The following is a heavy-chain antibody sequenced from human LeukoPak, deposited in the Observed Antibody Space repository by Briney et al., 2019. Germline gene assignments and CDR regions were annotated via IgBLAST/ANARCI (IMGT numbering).Heavy chain of an antibody. V-gene: IGHV3-11*04. CDR2: ISSSSTTI. D-gene: IGHD3-22*01. Sequence: LSLTCTVSGGSISSYYWSWIRQPPGKGLEWVSYISSSSTTIYYADSVKGRFTISRDNAKNSLYLQMNSLRAEDTAVYYGAMYYYDSSGYAQGWGQGTLVTVSS. J-gene: IGHJ4*02. CDR3: AMYYYDSSGYAQG. CDR1: GGSISSYY.